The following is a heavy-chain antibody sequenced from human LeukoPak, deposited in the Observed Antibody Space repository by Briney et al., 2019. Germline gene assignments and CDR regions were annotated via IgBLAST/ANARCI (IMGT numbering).Heavy chain of an antibody. CDR2: INHSGST. CDR3: ARARVLWFGELNWFDP. V-gene: IGHV4-34*01. Sequence: PSETLSLTCAVYGGSFNGYYWSWIRQPPGKGLEWIGEINHSGSTNYNPSLKSRVTISVDTSKNQFSLKLSSVTAADTAVYYCARARVLWFGELNWFDPWGQGTLVPVSS. J-gene: IGHJ5*02. D-gene: IGHD3-10*01. CDR1: GGSFNGYY.